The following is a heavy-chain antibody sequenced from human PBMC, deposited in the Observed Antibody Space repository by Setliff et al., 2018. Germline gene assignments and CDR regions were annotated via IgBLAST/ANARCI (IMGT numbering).Heavy chain of an antibody. D-gene: IGHD2-15*01. Sequence: GGSLRLSCVASGFTISNYWMAWVRQAPGKGLEWVADIRQDGTNKYYMDSVEGRFTISRDNAKNSVDLEMNSLRAEDTAVYYCARSSSFRGPCTGGSCSDFDAWRQGILVTVSS. V-gene: IGHV3-7*03. CDR2: IRQDGTNK. J-gene: IGHJ4*02. CDR1: GFTISNYW. CDR3: ARSSSFRGPCTGGSCSDFDA.